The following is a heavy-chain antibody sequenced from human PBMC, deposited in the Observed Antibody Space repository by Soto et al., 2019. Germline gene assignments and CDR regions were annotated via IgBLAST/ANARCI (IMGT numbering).Heavy chain of an antibody. CDR3: ARDGERDTGLNFYYYLHGMDA. D-gene: IGHD1-1*01. CDR2: ISPYNGTT. Sequence: ASVKVSCKASGSTFTTYGISWVRQAPGQGPEGMGWISPYNGTTKYAEKFQGEMTMTTDTATSTAYMDLRSLRSDDTAVYYCARDGERDTGLNFYYYLHGMDAWGQGTRVTVSS. V-gene: IGHV1-18*04. J-gene: IGHJ6*02. CDR1: GSTFTTYG.